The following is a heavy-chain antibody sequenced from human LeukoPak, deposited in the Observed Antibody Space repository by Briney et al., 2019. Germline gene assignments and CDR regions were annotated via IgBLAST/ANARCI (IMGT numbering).Heavy chain of an antibody. D-gene: IGHD4-17*01. CDR3: AKEGRHGDYAPFDY. CDR2: IWYDGSNK. J-gene: IGHJ4*02. Sequence: GGSLRLSRAASGFTFSSYGMHWVRQAPGKGLEWVAVIWYDGSNKYYADSVKGRFTISRDNSKNTLYLQMNSLRAEDTAVYYCAKEGRHGDYAPFDYWGQGTLVTVSS. CDR1: GFTFSSYG. V-gene: IGHV3-33*06.